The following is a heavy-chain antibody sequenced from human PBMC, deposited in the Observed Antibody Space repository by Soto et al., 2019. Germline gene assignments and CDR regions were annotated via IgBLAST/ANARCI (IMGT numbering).Heavy chain of an antibody. CDR1: GYTFTNYG. V-gene: IGHV1-18*01. CDR3: SRGTSIPASGDY. J-gene: IGHJ4*01. Sequence: QVQLVQSGAEVKKPGASVKVSCKASGYTFTNYGINWVRQAPGQGLEWLGWVSAYNGERKYAQRVQARVIMTTDTSTTTAYMELSSLRSDDTAVYYCSRGTSIPASGDYWGQGTLVTFSS. CDR2: VSAYNGER. D-gene: IGHD6-6*01.